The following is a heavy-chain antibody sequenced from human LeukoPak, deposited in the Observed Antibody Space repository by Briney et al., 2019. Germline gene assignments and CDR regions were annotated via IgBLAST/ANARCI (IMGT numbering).Heavy chain of an antibody. Sequence: SETLSLACAVYGGPFSGYYWSWIRQPPGKGLEWIGEINHSGSTNYNPSLKSRVTISVDTSKNQFSLKLSSVTAADTAVYYCARSDYVGALDYWGQGTLVTVSS. V-gene: IGHV4-34*01. CDR3: ARSDYVGALDY. J-gene: IGHJ4*02. D-gene: IGHD4-17*01. CDR2: INHSGST. CDR1: GGPFSGYY.